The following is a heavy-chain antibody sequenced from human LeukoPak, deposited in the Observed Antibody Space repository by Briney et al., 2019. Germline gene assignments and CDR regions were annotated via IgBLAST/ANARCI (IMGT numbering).Heavy chain of an antibody. Sequence: GGSLRLSCAASGFTLRSYAMSWVRQAPGKGLEWVSAISYIGGGTYYADSVKGRFTISRDNSKNTMYLQRKSLRAEYTAVYYSTALQLGLESPLDNWGQGTLVT. CDR3: TALQLGLESPLDN. J-gene: IGHJ4*01. CDR1: GFTLRSYA. D-gene: IGHD5-18*01. CDR2: ISYIGGGT. V-gene: IGHV3-23*01.